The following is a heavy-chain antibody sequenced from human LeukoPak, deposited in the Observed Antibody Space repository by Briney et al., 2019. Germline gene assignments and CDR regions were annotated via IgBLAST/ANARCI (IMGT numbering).Heavy chain of an antibody. D-gene: IGHD1-26*01. J-gene: IGHJ6*03. CDR1: GGSISSHY. CDR3: ARVIPTGDYYMDV. Sequence: SETLSLTCTVSGGSISSHYWSWIWQPPGKGLEWIGYIYYSGSTNYNPSLKSRVTISVDTSKNQFSLKLSSVTAADTAVYYCARVIPTGDYYMDVWGKGTTVTVSS. V-gene: IGHV4-59*11. CDR2: IYYSGST.